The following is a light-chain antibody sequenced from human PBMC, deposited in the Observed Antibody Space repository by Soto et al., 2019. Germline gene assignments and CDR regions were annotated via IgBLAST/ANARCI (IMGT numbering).Light chain of an antibody. V-gene: IGKV3-20*01. Sequence: EIVLTQSPGSLSLSPRERATLSCRASQSVSSNHFAWYQQKPGQPPRLLIYGASRRAAGIPDRFSGSGSGTDFTLTISRLEPEDFAVYYCQQYGGSTYTFGQGTKVEIK. CDR2: GAS. J-gene: IGKJ2*01. CDR1: QSVSSNH. CDR3: QQYGGSTYT.